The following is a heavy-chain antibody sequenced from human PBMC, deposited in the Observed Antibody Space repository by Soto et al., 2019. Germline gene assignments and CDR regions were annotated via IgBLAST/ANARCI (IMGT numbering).Heavy chain of an antibody. CDR1: GFTFSYYW. V-gene: IGHV3-74*01. CDR2: IHSDGSST. J-gene: IGHJ3*01. D-gene: IGHD1-26*01. Sequence: EVQLVESGGGLVRPGGSLRLSCAASGFTFSYYWMHWVRQAPGKGLVWVSRIHSDGSSTTYADFVKGRFIISRDNARNTVALQMNSVRVEDTAVYYCARGDRGAFDLWGQGTVVNVSS. CDR3: ARGDRGAFDL.